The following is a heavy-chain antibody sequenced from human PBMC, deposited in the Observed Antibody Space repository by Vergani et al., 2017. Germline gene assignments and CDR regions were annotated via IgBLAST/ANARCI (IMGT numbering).Heavy chain of an antibody. CDR2: IIPIFGTA. Sequence: QVQLVQSGAEVKKPGSSVKVSCKASGGTFSSYAISWVRQAPGQGLEWMGGIIPIFGTANYAQKFQGRVTITADESTSTAYMELSSLRSEETAVYYCARGPPRWYFGVVTHYYYYMDVGGKGTTVTVSS. V-gene: IGHV1-69*12. D-gene: IGHD3-3*01. CDR3: ARGPPRWYFGVVTHYYYYMDV. CDR1: GGTFSSYA. J-gene: IGHJ6*03.